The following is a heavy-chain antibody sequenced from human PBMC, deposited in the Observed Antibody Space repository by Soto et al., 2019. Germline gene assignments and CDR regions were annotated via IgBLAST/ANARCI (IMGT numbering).Heavy chain of an antibody. CDR1: GFTFSSCA. Sequence: PGGSLRLSCAASGFTFSSCAMGWVRQAPGKGLEGVSGISGNGGSTYYADSVKGRFTISRDTSKNTLDLQMDSLGAEDTAIYYCAKGVGDGNDYYDFWGQGALVSVSA. J-gene: IGHJ4*02. CDR2: ISGNGGST. V-gene: IGHV3-23*01. D-gene: IGHD3-3*01. CDR3: AKGVGDGNDYYDF.